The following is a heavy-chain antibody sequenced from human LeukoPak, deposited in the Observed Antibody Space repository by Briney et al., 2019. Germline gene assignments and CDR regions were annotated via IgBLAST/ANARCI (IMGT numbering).Heavy chain of an antibody. CDR1: GYSFTSYW. J-gene: IGHJ4*02. Sequence: GESLQISCQGSGYSFTSYWIGWVRQMPGKGLEWMGIIYPGDSDTRYSPSFQGQVTISADKSISTAYLQWSSLKASDTAMYYCARKKGIKAAADSFDYWGQGTLVTVSS. D-gene: IGHD6-13*01. V-gene: IGHV5-51*01. CDR3: ARKKGIKAAADSFDY. CDR2: IYPGDSDT.